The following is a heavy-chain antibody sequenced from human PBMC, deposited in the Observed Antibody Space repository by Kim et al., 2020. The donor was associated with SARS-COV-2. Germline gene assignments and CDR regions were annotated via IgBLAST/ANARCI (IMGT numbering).Heavy chain of an antibody. CDR1: GGSISSSGYY. CDR3: ARQRATGDAFDI. V-gene: IGHV4-39*01. CDR2: IYYSGNT. D-gene: IGHD1-1*01. J-gene: IGHJ3*02. Sequence: SETLSLTCTVSGGSISSSGYYWGWIRQPPGKGLEWIGSIYYSGNTYYNTSLKSRVTKSVDTSKNQFSLKLSSVTAADTAVYYCARQRATGDAFDIWGQGTMVTFSS.